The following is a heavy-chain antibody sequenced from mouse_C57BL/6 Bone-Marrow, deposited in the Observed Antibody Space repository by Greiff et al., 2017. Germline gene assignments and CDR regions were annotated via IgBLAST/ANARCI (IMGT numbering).Heavy chain of an antibody. CDR3: ARHLGDYGPNYYAMDY. V-gene: IGHV5-15*01. D-gene: IGHD2-4*01. CDR1: GFTFSDYG. Sequence: EVQVVESGGGLVQPGGSLKLSCAASGFTFSDYGMAWVRQAPRKGPDWVAFISNLAYSIYYADTVTGRFTISRENAKNTLYLEMSSLRSEDTAMYYCARHLGDYGPNYYAMDYWGQGTSVTVSS. J-gene: IGHJ4*01. CDR2: ISNLAYSI.